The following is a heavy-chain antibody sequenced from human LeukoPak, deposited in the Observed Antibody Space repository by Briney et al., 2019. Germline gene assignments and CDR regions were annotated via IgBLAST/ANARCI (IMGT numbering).Heavy chain of an antibody. CDR2: IWYDGSNK. V-gene: IGHV3-33*01. J-gene: IGHJ4*02. CDR3: ARVGDNTAFDY. D-gene: IGHD2-21*01. Sequence: GGSLRLSYAASGFTFSSYGMHWVRQAPGKGLEWVAVIWYDGSNKFYADSVKGRFTISRDNSKNTLYLQMNSLRAEDTAVYYCARVGDNTAFDYWGQGTLVTVSS. CDR1: GFTFSSYG.